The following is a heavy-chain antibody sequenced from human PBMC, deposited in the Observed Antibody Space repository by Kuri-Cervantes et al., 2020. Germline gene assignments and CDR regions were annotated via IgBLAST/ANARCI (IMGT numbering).Heavy chain of an antibody. J-gene: IGHJ4*02. Sequence: ASEQVSCKASGYTFTGYYMHWVRQAPGQGLEWMGWINPNSGSTKYAQKFQGRVTMTRNTSISTLYMELSRLRSDDTAVYYCARVRVQSSGYNFDYWGQGTLVTVSS. D-gene: IGHD3-22*01. CDR2: INPNSGST. V-gene: IGHV1-2*02. CDR1: GYTFTGYY. CDR3: ARVRVQSSGYNFDY.